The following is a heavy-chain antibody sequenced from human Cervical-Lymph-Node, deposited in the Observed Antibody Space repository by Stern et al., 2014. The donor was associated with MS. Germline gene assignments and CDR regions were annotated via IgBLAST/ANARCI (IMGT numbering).Heavy chain of an antibody. CDR2: IFHSETT. CDR1: GGSVISGNW. J-gene: IGHJ5*02. V-gene: IGHV4-4*02. Sequence: QVQLQESGPGLVKPSGTLSLTCAVSGGSVISGNWWSWVRQPPGEGLGWIGEIFHSETTNFNPSSKSGVPISIDKSQTQFSLKLTSVTAADTAVYYCARDKGYSSSLGYWFDPWGQGTLVTVSS. CDR3: ARDKGYSSSLGYWFDP. D-gene: IGHD6-19*01.